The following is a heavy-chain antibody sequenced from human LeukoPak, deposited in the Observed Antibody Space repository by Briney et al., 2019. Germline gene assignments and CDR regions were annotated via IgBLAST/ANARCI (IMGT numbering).Heavy chain of an antibody. CDR3: ARGLQYNDAFDI. CDR1: GFTFSSYA. D-gene: IGHD1-1*01. Sequence: PGGSLRLSCAASGFTFSSYAMSWVRQAPGKGLEWVSSISTSSNYIYYADSVKGRFTISRDNAKNSLYLQMNSLRAEDTAVYYCARGLQYNDAFDIWGQGTMVTVSS. V-gene: IGHV3-21*01. CDR2: ISTSSNYI. J-gene: IGHJ3*02.